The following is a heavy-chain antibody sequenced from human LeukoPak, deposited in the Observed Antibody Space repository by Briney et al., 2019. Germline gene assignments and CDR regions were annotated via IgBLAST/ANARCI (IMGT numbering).Heavy chain of an antibody. CDR1: SGSISSYY. V-gene: IGHV4-59*01. Sequence: PSETLSLTCTVSSGSISSYYWSRIRQPPGKGLEWIGYIYYSGSTNYNPSLKSRVTISLDTSKSQFSLKLSSVTAADTAVYYCARVGTAFDYWGQGTLVTVSS. CDR3: ARVGTAFDY. J-gene: IGHJ4*02. CDR2: IYYSGST.